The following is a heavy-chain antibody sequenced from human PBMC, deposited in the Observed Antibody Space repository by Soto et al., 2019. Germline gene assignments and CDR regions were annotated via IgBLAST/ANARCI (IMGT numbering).Heavy chain of an antibody. V-gene: IGHV3-30*18. CDR1: GLTFSTHG. J-gene: IGHJ5*02. D-gene: IGHD3-3*01. Sequence: EPSLRLSCAASGLTFSTHGMIGLRQKPGKGLEWVGIRSNDGNKKYYVESVEGRFSISRDNSKSIVYLQMNKVRIEDTAKYYCAKDTAPSYDFSRGQRGSLPWAQ. CDR2: RSNDGNKK. CDR3: AKDTAPSYDFSRGQRGSLP.